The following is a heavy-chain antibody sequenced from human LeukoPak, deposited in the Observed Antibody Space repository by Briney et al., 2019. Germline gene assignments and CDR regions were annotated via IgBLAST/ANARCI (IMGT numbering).Heavy chain of an antibody. CDR3: ARQTYDSSGYYPTFDY. V-gene: IGHV5-51*01. D-gene: IGHD3-22*01. CDR1: GYSFTSYW. CDR2: IYPGDSDT. Sequence: GESLKISCKGSGYSFTSYWIGWVRQMPGEGLEWMGIIYPGDSDTRYSPSFQGQVSISADKSISTAYLQWSSLKASDTAMYYCARQTYDSSGYYPTFDYWGQGTLVTVSS. J-gene: IGHJ4*02.